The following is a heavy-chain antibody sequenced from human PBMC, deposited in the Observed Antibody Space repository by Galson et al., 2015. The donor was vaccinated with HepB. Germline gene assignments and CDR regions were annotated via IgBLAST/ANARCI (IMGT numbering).Heavy chain of an antibody. D-gene: IGHD5-18*01. CDR2: ISAYNGNT. CDR1: GYTFTSYG. Sequence: SVKVSCKASGYTFTSYGISWVRQAPGQGLEWMGWISAYNGNTNYAQKLQGRVTMTTDTSTSTAYMEPRSLRSDDTAVYYCASAPPTAMEYYYYGMDVWGQGTTVTVSS. V-gene: IGHV1-18*01. J-gene: IGHJ6*02. CDR3: ASAPPTAMEYYYYGMDV.